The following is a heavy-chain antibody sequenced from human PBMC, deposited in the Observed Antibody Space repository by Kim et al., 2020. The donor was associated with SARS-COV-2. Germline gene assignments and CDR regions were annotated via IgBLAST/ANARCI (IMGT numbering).Heavy chain of an antibody. V-gene: IGHV3-49*04. CDR2: IRSKAYGGTT. D-gene: IGHD3-22*01. CDR3: TRDRTGTYDSSGQFDY. Sequence: GGSLRLSCTASGFTFGDYAMSWVRQAPGKGLEWVGFIRSKAYGGTTEYAASVKGRFTISRDDSKSIAYLQMNSLKTEDTAVYYCTRDRTGTYDSSGQFDYWGQGTLVTVSS. J-gene: IGHJ4*02. CDR1: GFTFGDYA.